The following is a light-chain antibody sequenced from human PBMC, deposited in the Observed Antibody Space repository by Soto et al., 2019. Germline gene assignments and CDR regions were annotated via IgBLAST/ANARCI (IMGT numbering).Light chain of an antibody. CDR2: GAS. CDR3: QQYNNWPRT. CDR1: QSVSSN. J-gene: IGKJ1*01. V-gene: IGKV3-15*01. Sequence: EIVMTQSPATLSVSPGERATLSCRASQSVSSNLAWYQQKPGQAPRLLIYGASTRATGIPARFSGSGSGTDFPLTFSSLRSEDFAVYYCQQYNNWPRTFGQGTKVEI.